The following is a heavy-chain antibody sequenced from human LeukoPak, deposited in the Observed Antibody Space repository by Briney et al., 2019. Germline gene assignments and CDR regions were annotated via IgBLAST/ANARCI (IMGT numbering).Heavy chain of an antibody. V-gene: IGHV4-61*02. D-gene: IGHD4-17*01. CDR1: GGSISSGSYY. CDR3: AREGDYGDYYFDY. CDR2: IYTSGST. Sequence: SETLSLTCTVSGGSISSGSYYWSWIRQPAGKGLVWIGRIYTSGSTNYNPSLKSRVTISVDTSKNQFSLKLSSVTAADTAVYYCAREGDYGDYYFDYWGQGTLVTVSS. J-gene: IGHJ4*02.